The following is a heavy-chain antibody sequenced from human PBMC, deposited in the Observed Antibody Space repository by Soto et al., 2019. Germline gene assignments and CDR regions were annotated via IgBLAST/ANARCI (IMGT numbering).Heavy chain of an antibody. D-gene: IGHD4-4*01. CDR3: ARDYSNYALYGMDV. J-gene: IGHJ6*02. CDR1: GFTFSSYA. V-gene: IGHV3-30-3*01. CDR2: ISYDGSNK. Sequence: QVQLVEAGGCVVQPGRSLRLSCAASGFTFSSYAMHWVRQAPGKGLEWVAVISYDGSNKYYADSVKGRFTISRDNSKNTLYLQMNSLRAEDTAVYYCARDYSNYALYGMDVWGQGTTVTVSS.